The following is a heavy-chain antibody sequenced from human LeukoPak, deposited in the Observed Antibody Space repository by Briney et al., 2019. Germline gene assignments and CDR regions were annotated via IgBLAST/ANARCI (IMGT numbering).Heavy chain of an antibody. V-gene: IGHV1-18*01. CDR1: GYTFTSYG. CDR3: ARSFPHVVVVPAAIPLDY. CDR2: ISAYNGNT. J-gene: IGHJ4*02. Sequence: ASVKVSCKASGYTFTSYGISSVRQAPGQGLEWMGWISAYNGNTNYAQKLQGRVTMTTDTSTSTAYMELRSLRSDDTAVYYCARSFPHVVVVPAAIPLDYWGQGTLVTVSS. D-gene: IGHD2-2*02.